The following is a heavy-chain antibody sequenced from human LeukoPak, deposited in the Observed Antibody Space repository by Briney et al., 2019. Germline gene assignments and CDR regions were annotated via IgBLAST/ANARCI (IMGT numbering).Heavy chain of an antibody. CDR3: AREGYCSSTSCYYFDY. V-gene: IGHV3-48*01. J-gene: IGHJ4*02. D-gene: IGHD2-2*01. CDR1: GFTFSSYS. Sequence: GGSLRLSCAASGFTFSSYSMNWVRQAPGKGLEWVSYISSSSSTIYYADSVKGRFTISRDNAKYSLYLQMNSLRAEDTAVYYCAREGYCSSTSCYYFDYWGQGTLVTVSS. CDR2: ISSSSSTI.